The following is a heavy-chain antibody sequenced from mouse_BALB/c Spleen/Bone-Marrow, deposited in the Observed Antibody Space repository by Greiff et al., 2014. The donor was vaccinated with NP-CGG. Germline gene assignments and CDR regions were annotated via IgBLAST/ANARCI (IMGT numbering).Heavy chain of an antibody. CDR3: ARRDGSYFDY. V-gene: IGHV1-54*01. CDR1: GYAFTNYL. J-gene: IGHJ2*01. D-gene: IGHD3-3*01. Sequence: QVQLKESGAELVRPGTSVKVSCKASGYAFTNYLIEWVKQRPGQGLEWIGMINPGSGGTNYNEKFKGKATLTADKSSSTAYMQLSSLTSDDSAVYFCARRDGSYFDYWGQGTTLTASS. CDR2: INPGSGGT.